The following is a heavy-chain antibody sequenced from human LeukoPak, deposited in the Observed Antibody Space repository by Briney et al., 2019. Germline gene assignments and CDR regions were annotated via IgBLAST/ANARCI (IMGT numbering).Heavy chain of an antibody. Sequence: SETLSLTCTVSGGSISSYYWSWIRQPPGKGLKWIGYIYYSGSTNYNPSLKSRVTISVVTSKNQFSLKLSSVTAADTAVYYCARHNCVLRFDYWGQGTLVTVSS. CDR1: GGSISSYY. CDR2: IYYSGST. CDR3: ARHNCVLRFDY. D-gene: IGHD1-20*01. V-gene: IGHV4-59*01. J-gene: IGHJ4*02.